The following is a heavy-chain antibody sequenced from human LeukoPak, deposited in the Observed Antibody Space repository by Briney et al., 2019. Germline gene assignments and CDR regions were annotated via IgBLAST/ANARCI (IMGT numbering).Heavy chain of an antibody. J-gene: IGHJ6*03. CDR1: GYTFTGYY. V-gene: IGHV1-2*02. Sequence: ASVKVSCKASGYTFTGYYMHWVRQAPGQGLERMGWINPNSGGTNYAQKFQGRVTMTRDTSISTAYMELSRLRSDDTAVYYCARESITMVRGVIGASYYYMDVWGKGTTVTVSS. D-gene: IGHD3-10*01. CDR3: ARESITMVRGVIGASYYYMDV. CDR2: INPNSGGT.